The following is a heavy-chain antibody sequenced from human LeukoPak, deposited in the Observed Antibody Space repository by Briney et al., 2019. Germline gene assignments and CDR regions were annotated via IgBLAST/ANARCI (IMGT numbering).Heavy chain of an antibody. Sequence: GESLKISCRGSGYSFPTYWIGWVRQMPGKGLEWMGIIYPGDSDTRYSPSFQGQVTISADKSISTAYLQWSSLKASDTAMYYCARIRDIVVVPAAIVALGYFDYWGQGTLVTVSS. CDR1: GYSFPTYW. V-gene: IGHV5-51*01. CDR3: ARIRDIVVVPAAIVALGYFDY. CDR2: IYPGDSDT. D-gene: IGHD2-2*02. J-gene: IGHJ4*02.